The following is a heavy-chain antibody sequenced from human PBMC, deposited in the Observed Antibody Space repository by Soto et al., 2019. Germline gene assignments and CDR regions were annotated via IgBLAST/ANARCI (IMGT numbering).Heavy chain of an antibody. V-gene: IGHV4-34*01. D-gene: IGHD3-9*01. CDR3: AGGYFDWLLRHPYYMDV. CDR1: GGSFSGHY. J-gene: IGHJ6*03. Sequence: PSETLSLTCAVYGGSFSGHYWSWIRQPPGKGLEWIGEINHSGSTNYNPSLKSRVTISVDTSKNQFSLKLSSVTAADTAVYYCAGGYFDWLLRHPYYMDVWGKGTTVTVSS. CDR2: INHSGST.